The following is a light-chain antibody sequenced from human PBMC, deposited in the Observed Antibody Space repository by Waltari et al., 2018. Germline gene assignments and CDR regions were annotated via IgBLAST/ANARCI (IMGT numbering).Light chain of an antibody. V-gene: IGKV1-33*01. J-gene: IGKJ2*01. Sequence: DIQMTQSPSSLSASVGDRVTITCQASRDISNNLNWYQQKPGRAPKLLISDAAKLETGVPSRFSGSGSGTQFTFTISNLQPEDIATYYCQRHDNLSYTFGQGTKLVIK. CDR2: DAA. CDR1: RDISNN. CDR3: QRHDNLSYT.